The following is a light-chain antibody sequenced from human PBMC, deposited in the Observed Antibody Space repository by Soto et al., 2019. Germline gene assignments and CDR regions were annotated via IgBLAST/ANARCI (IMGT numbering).Light chain of an antibody. V-gene: IGKV3D-20*02. Sequence: EIVLTQSPGTLSLSPGERVTLSCRASQSVRSSNLAWYQQKPGQPPRLLIYGASSTATDIPDRFSGSGSGTDFTLTISSLEPEDFAVYYCQQRSNWPPWTFGQGTKVDIK. J-gene: IGKJ1*01. CDR2: GAS. CDR3: QQRSNWPPWT. CDR1: QSVRSSN.